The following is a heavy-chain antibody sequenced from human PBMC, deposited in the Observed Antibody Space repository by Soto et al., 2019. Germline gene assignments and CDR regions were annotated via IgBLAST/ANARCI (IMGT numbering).Heavy chain of an antibody. CDR2: ISYDGSNK. Sequence: GGSLRLSCAASGFTFSSYAMHWVRQAPGKGRERVAVISYDGSNKYYADSVKGRFTIARDNSKNTLYLQRNSLRAEDTAVYYCARDSPPQYYYGSGSYYYYYYYCMDVWGQGTTVTVSS. J-gene: IGHJ6*02. CDR3: ARDSPPQYYYGSGSYYYYYYYCMDV. V-gene: IGHV3-30-3*01. D-gene: IGHD3-10*01. CDR1: GFTFSSYA.